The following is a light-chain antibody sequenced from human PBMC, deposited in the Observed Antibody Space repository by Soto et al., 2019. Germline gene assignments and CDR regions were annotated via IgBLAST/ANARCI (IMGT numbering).Light chain of an antibody. V-gene: IGKV1-5*03. J-gene: IGKJ4*01. CDR1: QSISDW. Sequence: DIQMTQSPSSLSASVGDRVTITCRASQSISDWLAWYQQRPGKAPKLLIYKASNLESGVPSRFSGGGSGTEFTLTISSLQPDDFATYFCQQCNSYPLTFGGGTKVEMK. CDR2: KAS. CDR3: QQCNSYPLT.